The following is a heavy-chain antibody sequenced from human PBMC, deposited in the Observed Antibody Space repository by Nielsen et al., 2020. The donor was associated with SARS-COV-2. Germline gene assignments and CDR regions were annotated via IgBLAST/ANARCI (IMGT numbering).Heavy chain of an antibody. J-gene: IGHJ4*02. CDR1: GGTFSSYA. CDR3: AREGIAVAGRFDY. V-gene: IGHV1-69*13. CDR2: IIPIFGTA. D-gene: IGHD6-19*01. Sequence: VKVSCKASGGTFSSYAISWVRQAPGQGLEWMGGIIPIFGTANYAQKFQGRVTITADESTSTAYMELSSLRSEDTAVYYCAREGIAVAGRFDYWGQGTLVTVSS.